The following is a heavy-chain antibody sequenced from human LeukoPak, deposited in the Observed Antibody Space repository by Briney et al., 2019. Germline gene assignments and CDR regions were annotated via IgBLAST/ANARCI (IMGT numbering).Heavy chain of an antibody. J-gene: IGHJ5*02. V-gene: IGHV3-33*01. CDR3: ARDTVNGPFVISLDL. D-gene: IGHD2-8*01. CDR2: IWYDGSNK. CDR1: GFTFSSYG. Sequence: GGSLRLSCAASGFTFSSYGMHWVRQAPGKGLEWVAVIWYDGSNKYYADSVKGRFTISRDNSKNTLYLQMNSLRAEDTAVYYCARDTVNGPFVISLDLWGQGVLVTVSS.